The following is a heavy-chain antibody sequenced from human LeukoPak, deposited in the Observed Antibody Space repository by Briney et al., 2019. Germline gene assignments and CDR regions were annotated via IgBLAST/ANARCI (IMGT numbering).Heavy chain of an antibody. J-gene: IGHJ4*02. CDR3: AREYDSRARFDS. D-gene: IGHD4-11*01. Sequence: GGSLRLSCAASGDTFSGDSVIWVPQAPGEGLEWISYIGYGGSAIHFADSVKGRFGISRDDAKNSLYLYINALRAEDTAIYYCAREYDSRARFDSWGQGILVTVSS. CDR2: IGYGGSAI. CDR1: GDTFSGDS. V-gene: IGHV3-48*01.